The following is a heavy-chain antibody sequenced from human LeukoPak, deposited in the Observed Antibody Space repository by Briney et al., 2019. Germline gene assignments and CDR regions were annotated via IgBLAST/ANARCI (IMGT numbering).Heavy chain of an antibody. CDR2: ISWNSGSI. CDR3: ASRPHNSGWYSFDY. CDR1: GFTFDDYA. V-gene: IGHV3-9*01. Sequence: GRSLRLSCAASGFTFDDYAMHWVRQAPGKGLEWVSGISWNSGSIGYADSVKGRFTISRDNAKNSLYLQMNSLRAEDTALYYCASRPHNSGWYSFDYWGQGTLVTVSS. D-gene: IGHD6-19*01. J-gene: IGHJ4*02.